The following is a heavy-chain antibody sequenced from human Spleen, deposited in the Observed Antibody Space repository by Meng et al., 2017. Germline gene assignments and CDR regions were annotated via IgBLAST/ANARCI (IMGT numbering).Heavy chain of an antibody. CDR1: GGSITSSNW. CDR2: IYHSGST. Sequence: QAQLQESGPGLVKPSGTLSLTCAVSGGSITSSNWWTWVRQSPGKGLEWIGEIYHSGSTNYNPSLKSRVTISVDGSKNQFSLKLSSVTAADTAIYYCARVGEYALDYWGQGTLVTVSS. D-gene: IGHD3-16*01. J-gene: IGHJ4*02. CDR3: ARVGEYALDY. V-gene: IGHV4-4*02.